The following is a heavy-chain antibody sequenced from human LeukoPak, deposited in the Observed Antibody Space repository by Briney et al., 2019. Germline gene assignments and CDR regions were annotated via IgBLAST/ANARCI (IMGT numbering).Heavy chain of an antibody. D-gene: IGHD4-17*01. CDR2: IYYSGST. Sequence: PSQTLSLTCTVSGGSISSGGYYWSWIRQHPGKGLEWIGYIYYSGSTYYNPSLKSRVTISVDTSKNQLSLKLSSVTAADTAVYYCARDRRGDYYYWYFDLWGRGTLVTVSS. V-gene: IGHV4-31*03. J-gene: IGHJ2*01. CDR1: GGSISSGGYY. CDR3: ARDRRGDYYYWYFDL.